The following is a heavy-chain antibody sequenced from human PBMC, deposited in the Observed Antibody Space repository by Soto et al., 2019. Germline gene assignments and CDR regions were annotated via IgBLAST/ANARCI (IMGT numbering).Heavy chain of an antibody. V-gene: IGHV4-34*01. D-gene: IGHD6-19*01. CDR3: ATLSWRPVIAVAGTGFDQNDF. J-gene: IGHJ4*02. CDR1: GGSFSGYY. CDR2: INHSGST. Sequence: SETLSLTCAVYGGSFSGYYWSWIRQPPGKGLEWIGEINHSGSTNYNPSLKSRVTISVDTSKNQFSLKLSSVTAADTAVYYCATLSWRPVIAVAGTGFDQNDFWGQGSLVTVSS.